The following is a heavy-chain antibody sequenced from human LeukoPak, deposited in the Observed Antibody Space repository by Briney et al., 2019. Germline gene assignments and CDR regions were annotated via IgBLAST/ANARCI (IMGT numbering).Heavy chain of an antibody. CDR2: IWYDGSNK. D-gene: IGHD2-21*02. V-gene: IGHV3-33*01. J-gene: IGHJ3*02. Sequence: PGRSLRLSCAASGFTFSSYGMHWVRQAPGKGLEWVAVIWYDGSNKYYADSVKGRFTISRDNSKNTLYLQMNSLRAEDTAVYYCAREKFACAGDCYSRNAFDIWGQGTMVTVSS. CDR3: AREKFACAGDCYSRNAFDI. CDR1: GFTFSSYG.